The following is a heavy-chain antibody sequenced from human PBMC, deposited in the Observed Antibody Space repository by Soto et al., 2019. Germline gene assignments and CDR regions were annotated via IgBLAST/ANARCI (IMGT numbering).Heavy chain of an antibody. Sequence: EVQLVESGGGLVKPGGSLRLSCAASGFTFSSYSMNWVRQAPGKGLEWVSSISSSSSYIYYADSVKGRFTISRDNAKKSLYVLMNSLRGEDTAVYYCASLVATLGRNYYYYGMDVWGHGTTVTVSS. CDR3: ASLVATLGRNYYYYGMDV. D-gene: IGHD5-12*01. CDR1: GFTFSSYS. J-gene: IGHJ6*02. V-gene: IGHV3-21*01. CDR2: ISSSSSYI.